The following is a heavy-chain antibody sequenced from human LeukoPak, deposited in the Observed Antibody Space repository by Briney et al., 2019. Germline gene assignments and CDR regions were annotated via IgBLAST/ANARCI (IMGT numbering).Heavy chain of an antibody. D-gene: IGHD3-10*01. CDR1: GGSISSGGYY. J-gene: IGHJ4*02. Sequence: SQTLSLTCTVSGGSISSGGYYWSWIRQHPGKGLEWIGYIYYSGSTYYNPSLKSRVTISVDTSKNQFSLKLSSVTAADTAVYYCARGLGILWFGELLTPRVFDYWGQGTLVTVSS. V-gene: IGHV4-31*03. CDR2: IYYSGST. CDR3: ARGLGILWFGELLTPRVFDY.